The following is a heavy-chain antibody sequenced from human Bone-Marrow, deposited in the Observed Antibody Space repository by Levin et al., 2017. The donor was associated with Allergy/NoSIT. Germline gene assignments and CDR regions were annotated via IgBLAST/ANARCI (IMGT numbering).Heavy chain of an antibody. CDR3: ARGQDGYYFYMDV. Sequence: GGSLRLSCAASGFTFSSYNMYWVRQAPGKGLEWVSSPGRDTIYIFYPDSVKGRFTISRENAKNSLYLQMNSLRPEDTGVYYCARGQDGYYFYMDVWGKGTTVTVSS. CDR2: PGRDTIYI. J-gene: IGHJ6*03. V-gene: IGHV3-21*01. CDR1: GFTFSSYN.